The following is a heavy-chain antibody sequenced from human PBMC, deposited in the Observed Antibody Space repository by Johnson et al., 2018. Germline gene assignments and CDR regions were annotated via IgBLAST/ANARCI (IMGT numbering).Heavy chain of an antibody. CDR1: GFSFVRYG. CDR3: ARDSEESSFDI. J-gene: IGHJ3*02. CDR2: ISSSGSTA. Sequence: VQLVESGGGLVQPGGSLRLSCEASGFSFVRYGMSWVRQAPGKGLEWVSAISSSGSTAYYRDSVKGRFTNSKDNSDNTLYLQMNSLRVEDTAVYYCARDSEESSFDIWGQGTMVTVSS. V-gene: IGHV3-23*04.